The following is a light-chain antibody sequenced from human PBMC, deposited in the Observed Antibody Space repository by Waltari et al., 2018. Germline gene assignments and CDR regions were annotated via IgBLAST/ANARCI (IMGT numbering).Light chain of an antibody. CDR1: QTVSSSY. CDR3: QQYGTSPGT. Sequence: EIVLTQSPDTLSLSPGDRATLSCRASQTVSSSYLAWYQQKPGQPPRLLIYGATSRATGIPDRFRGSGSGTDFTLTISRLEREDFAVYHCQQYGTSPGTFGQGTKVEIK. CDR2: GAT. J-gene: IGKJ1*01. V-gene: IGKV3-20*01.